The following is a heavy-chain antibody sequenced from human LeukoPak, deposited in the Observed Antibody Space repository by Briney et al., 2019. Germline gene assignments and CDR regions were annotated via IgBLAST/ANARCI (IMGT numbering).Heavy chain of an antibody. Sequence: PSETLSLTCSVSGGSISRNSYYWGWIRQPPGKGLEWIGSINYSGSTYYNPSLKSRVTVSLDTSKNQFSLKLTSVAAADTAIYYCARTQREYYYDSSGAIDAFDIWGQGTMVTVSS. V-gene: IGHV4-39*07. D-gene: IGHD3-22*01. CDR1: GGSISRNSYY. CDR3: ARTQREYYYDSSGAIDAFDI. CDR2: INYSGST. J-gene: IGHJ3*02.